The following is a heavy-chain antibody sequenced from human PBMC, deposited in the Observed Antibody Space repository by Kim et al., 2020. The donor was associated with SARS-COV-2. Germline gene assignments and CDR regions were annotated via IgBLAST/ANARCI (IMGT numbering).Heavy chain of an antibody. D-gene: IGHD4-17*01. CDR1: GFTFSNYG. CDR2: ICCDENHK. V-gene: IGHV3-33*01. CDR3: AREGDYQSGYGLDV. Sequence: GGSLRLSCAASGFTFSNYGMHWVRQAPGKGLEWVSIICCDENHKYYRDSVKGRFTISRDNARNTLYLQMDSLRVEDTAVFYCAREGDYQSGYGLDVWGQGTTVPVFS. J-gene: IGHJ6*02.